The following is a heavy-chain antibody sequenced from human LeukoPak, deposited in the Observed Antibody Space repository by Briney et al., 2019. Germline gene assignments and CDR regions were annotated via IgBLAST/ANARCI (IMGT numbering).Heavy chain of an antibody. CDR2: IIPIFGTA. J-gene: IGHJ6*02. D-gene: IGHD6-13*01. CDR3: AGELGAGGYYGMDV. CDR1: GGTFSSYA. V-gene: IGHV1-69*01. Sequence: GSSVKVSCKASGGTFSSYAISWVRQAPGQGLEWMGGIIPIFGTANYAQKFQGRVTITADESTSTAYMELSSLRSEDTAVYYCAGELGAGGYYGMDVRGQGTTVTVSS.